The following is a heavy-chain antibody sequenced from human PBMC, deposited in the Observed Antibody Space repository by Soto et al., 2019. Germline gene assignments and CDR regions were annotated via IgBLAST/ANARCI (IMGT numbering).Heavy chain of an antibody. CDR1: GGTFSSYA. V-gene: IGHV1-18*01. J-gene: IGHJ6*02. D-gene: IGHD3-16*02. Sequence: ASVKVSCKASGGTFSSYAISWVRQAPGQGLEWMGWISAYNGNTNYAQKLQGRVTMTTDTSTSTAYMELRSLRSDDTAVYYCAREEDYDYVWGSYRYGMDVWGQGTTVTVSS. CDR2: ISAYNGNT. CDR3: AREEDYDYVWGSYRYGMDV.